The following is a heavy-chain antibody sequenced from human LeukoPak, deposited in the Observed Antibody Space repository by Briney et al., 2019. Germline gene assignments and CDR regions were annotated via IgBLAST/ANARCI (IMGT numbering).Heavy chain of an antibody. CDR2: ISAYNGNT. J-gene: IGHJ4*02. Sequence: ASVKVSCKASGYTFTSYGISWVRQAPGQGLEWMGWISAYNGNTNYAQKLQGRVTMTTDTSTSTAYMELRSLRSDDTAVYYCARVGPNYDSSGYPDYWGQGTLVTVSS. D-gene: IGHD3-22*01. CDR1: GYTFTSYG. V-gene: IGHV1-18*01. CDR3: ARVGPNYDSSGYPDY.